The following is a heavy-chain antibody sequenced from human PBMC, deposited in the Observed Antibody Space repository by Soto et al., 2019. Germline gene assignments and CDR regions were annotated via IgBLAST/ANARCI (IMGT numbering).Heavy chain of an antibody. J-gene: IGHJ4*02. CDR1: GFSLTTAGVG. D-gene: IGHD3-10*01. Sequence: QINLKESGPTLVKPTQTLTLTCSFSGFSLTTAGVGVGWVRQSPGEALEWLALIYWDDDERYSPSLKTRLTITKDTSKNQVVLKMTNMAPVDTATYYCAHSRNLITEDAQVGDFDYWGQGTLVPVSS. CDR3: AHSRNLITEDAQVGDFDY. V-gene: IGHV2-5*02. CDR2: IYWDDDE.